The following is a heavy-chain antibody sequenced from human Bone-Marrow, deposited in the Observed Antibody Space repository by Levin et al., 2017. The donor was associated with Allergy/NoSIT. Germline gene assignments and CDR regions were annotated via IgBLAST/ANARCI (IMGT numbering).Heavy chain of an antibody. J-gene: IGHJ4*02. Sequence: KSGGSLRLSCAASGFSLSIRYMSWVRQAPGKGLEWVGRIKSKADGGTTDYAAPVKGTFTISRDDSKNTLYLQMNSLKIEDTAVYYCTTRYGFWGQGTLVIVSS. V-gene: IGHV3-15*01. D-gene: IGHD2-15*01. CDR2: IKSKADGGTT. CDR3: TTRYGF. CDR1: GFSLSIRY.